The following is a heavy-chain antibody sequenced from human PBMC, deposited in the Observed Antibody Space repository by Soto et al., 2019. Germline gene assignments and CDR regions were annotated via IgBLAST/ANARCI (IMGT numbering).Heavy chain of an antibody. CDR1: GFTFSAYW. V-gene: IGHV3-74*01. Sequence: EVQLVESGGGLVQPGGSLRLSCSASGFTFSAYWMHWVRQAPGKGLVWVSRVNRAGSSTYYAGSVKGRFTISRDNAKHTLYLQLNRLRAEDTAVFYCARAPPSPGHASDYWGQGTLVTVSA. CDR2: VNRAGSST. CDR3: ARAPPSPGHASDY. J-gene: IGHJ4*02.